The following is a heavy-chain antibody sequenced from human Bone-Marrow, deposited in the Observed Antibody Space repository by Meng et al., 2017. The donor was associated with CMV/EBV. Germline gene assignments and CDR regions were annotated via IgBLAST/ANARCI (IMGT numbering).Heavy chain of an antibody. CDR3: ASPPSVGPHGTTDN. V-gene: IGHV1-69*02. Sequence: SVKVSCKASGDIFSSFTMRWVRQAPGQGLEWMGWIIPILGIANYAEKFQGRVTFTADKSTSTAYMELSSLRSEDTAVYYCASPPSVGPHGTTDNWGQGTLVTVSS. D-gene: IGHD1-26*01. CDR2: IIPILGIA. CDR1: GDIFSSFT. J-gene: IGHJ4*02.